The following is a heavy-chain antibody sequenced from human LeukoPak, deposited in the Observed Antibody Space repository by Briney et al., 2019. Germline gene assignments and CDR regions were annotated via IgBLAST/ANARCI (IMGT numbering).Heavy chain of an antibody. Sequence: SETLSLTCAVYGGSFSGYYWSWIRQPPGKGLEWIGEINHSGSTNYNPSLKSRVTISVDTSKNQFSLKLNSVTAADTAVYYCARGGNPLDYWGQGTLVTVSS. J-gene: IGHJ4*02. V-gene: IGHV4-34*01. CDR1: GGSFSGYY. CDR3: ARGGNPLDY. D-gene: IGHD4-23*01. CDR2: INHSGST.